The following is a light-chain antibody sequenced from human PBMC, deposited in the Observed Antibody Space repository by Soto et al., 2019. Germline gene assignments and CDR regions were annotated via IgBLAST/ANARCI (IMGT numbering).Light chain of an antibody. CDR1: QVISSY. Sequence: AIRMTQSPSSFSASTGDRVTITCRASQVISSYLAWYQQKPGKAPKLLIYAASTLRSGVPSRFSGSGSGTDFTLTISCLQSEDFATYYCQQYYSYPPTCGQGTRREIK. CDR3: QQYYSYPPT. J-gene: IGKJ5*01. CDR2: AAS. V-gene: IGKV1-8*01.